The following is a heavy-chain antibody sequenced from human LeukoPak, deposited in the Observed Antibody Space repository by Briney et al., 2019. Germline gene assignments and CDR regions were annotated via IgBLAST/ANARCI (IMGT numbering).Heavy chain of an antibody. D-gene: IGHD6-6*01. Sequence: GGSLRLSCAASGFTFRTYAMNWVRQAPGKGLEWVAVISDDGSNKYYAESVKGQLTISRDNSKNTLYLQMNSLRAEDTAVYYCARDIAALLLMDVWGKGTTVTVSS. CDR3: ARDIAALLLMDV. J-gene: IGHJ6*03. V-gene: IGHV3-30*04. CDR2: ISDDGSNK. CDR1: GFTFRTYA.